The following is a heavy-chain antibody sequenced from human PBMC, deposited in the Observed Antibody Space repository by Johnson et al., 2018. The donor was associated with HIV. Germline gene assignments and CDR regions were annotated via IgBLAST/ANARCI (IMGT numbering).Heavy chain of an antibody. CDR1: GFTFSSYA. V-gene: IGHV3-74*02. CDR2: INGDGSRT. J-gene: IGHJ3*02. CDR3: AAGGGDCYPSHWGFCAFDI. D-gene: IGHD2-21*01. Sequence: VQLVESGGGVVQPGRSLRLSCAASGFTFSSYAMHWVRQAPGKGLVWVSRINGDGSRTSYADSVKGRFTISRDNSKNQLYLQMNSLRAEDTAVYYCAAGGGDCYPSHWGFCAFDIWGRGTMVTVSS.